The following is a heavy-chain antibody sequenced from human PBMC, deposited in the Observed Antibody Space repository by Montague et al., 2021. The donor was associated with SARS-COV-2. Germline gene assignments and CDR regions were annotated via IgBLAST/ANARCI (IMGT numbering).Heavy chain of an antibody. D-gene: IGHD1-26*01. CDR1: GFSLSTAGVG. J-gene: IGHJ4*02. V-gene: IGHV2-5*02. CDR2: IYWDDDE. Sequence: PALVKPTQTLTLTCTFSGFSLSTAGVGVGWIRQPPGKALEWLALIYWDDDERFSPSLKTRLTIAKDTFKNQVVLTMTNMDPVDTATYYCAHRRPLTKDANSGLYSEYFDYWGQGTLVTVSS. CDR3: AHRRPLTKDANSGLYSEYFDY.